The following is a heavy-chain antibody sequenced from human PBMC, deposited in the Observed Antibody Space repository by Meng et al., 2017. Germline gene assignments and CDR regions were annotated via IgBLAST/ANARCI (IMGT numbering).Heavy chain of an antibody. J-gene: IGHJ4*02. CDR2: INHSGST. CDR1: GGVFSGYY. CDR3: ARRGIAARPFYY. V-gene: IGHV4-34*01. D-gene: IGHD6-6*01. Sequence: QVQLQQWGARLLKPSETLSLTCAVDGGVFSGYYWSWIRQPPGKGLEWIGEINHSGSTNYNPSLKSRVTISVDTSKTQFSLKLSSVTAADTAVYYCARRGIAARPFYYWGQGTLVTVSS.